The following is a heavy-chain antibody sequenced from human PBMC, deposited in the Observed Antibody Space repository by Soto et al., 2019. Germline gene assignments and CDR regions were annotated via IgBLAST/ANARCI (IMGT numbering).Heavy chain of an antibody. D-gene: IGHD4-17*01. V-gene: IGHV3-23*01. CDR1: GFTFSSYA. CDR2: ISGSGGST. J-gene: IGHJ4*02. CDR3: AKDNGYVPTVTTDDY. Sequence: PGGSLRLSCAASGFTFSSYAMSWVRQAPGKGLEWVSAISGSGGSTYYADSVKGRFTISRDNSKNTLYLQMNSLRAEDTAVYYCAKDNGYVPTVTTDDYWGQGTLVTVSS.